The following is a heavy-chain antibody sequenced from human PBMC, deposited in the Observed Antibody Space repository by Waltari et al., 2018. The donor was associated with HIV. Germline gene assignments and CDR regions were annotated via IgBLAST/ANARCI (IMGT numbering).Heavy chain of an antibody. CDR3: ARGITMNRYVQH. D-gene: IGHD3-22*01. CDR2: INHSGST. J-gene: IGHJ1*01. V-gene: IGHV4-34*01. Sequence: QVQLQQWGAGLLKPSETLSLTCAVYGGSFSGSYSSWIRPPPGKGLAWIGKINHSGSTNYNPSLKSRVTISVDTSKNQFSRKLSSVTAADTAVYYCARGITMNRYVQHWGQGTLVTVSS. CDR1: GGSFSGSY.